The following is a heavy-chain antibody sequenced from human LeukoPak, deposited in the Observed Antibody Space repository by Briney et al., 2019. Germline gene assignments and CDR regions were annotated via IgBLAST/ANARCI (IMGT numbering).Heavy chain of an antibody. Sequence: PSETLSLTCTVSSGSISTSNYYWGWVRQPPGKALEWIGNIFYSGSTYYSPSLKSRVAISLDTSRNQFSLKLDSVTAADTAVYYCARALSHYGSGHDAFDIWGQGTMVTVSS. CDR1: SGSISTSNYY. CDR3: ARALSHYGSGHDAFDI. V-gene: IGHV4-39*07. D-gene: IGHD3-10*01. J-gene: IGHJ3*02. CDR2: IFYSGST.